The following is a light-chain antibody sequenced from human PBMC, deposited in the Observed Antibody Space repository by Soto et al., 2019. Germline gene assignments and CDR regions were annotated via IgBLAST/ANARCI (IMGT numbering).Light chain of an antibody. CDR1: SSDVGGYNY. CDR3: SSYTSRSTPWV. J-gene: IGLJ3*02. CDR2: EVS. V-gene: IGLV2-14*01. Sequence: QYALTQPASVSGSPGQSITISCTGTSSDVGGYNYVSWYQQHPGKAPKLMIYEVSNRPSGVSNRFSGSKSGNTASLTISGLQDQDEADYYCSSYTSRSTPWVFCGGTKLTVL.